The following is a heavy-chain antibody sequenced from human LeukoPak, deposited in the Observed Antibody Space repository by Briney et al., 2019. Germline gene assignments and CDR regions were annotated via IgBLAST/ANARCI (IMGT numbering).Heavy chain of an antibody. CDR1: GGSFSDYY. CDR2: INPSGST. CDR3: ARGGRSYYDSSGYYYS. V-gene: IGHV4-34*01. D-gene: IGHD3-22*01. J-gene: IGHJ4*02. Sequence: KPSETLSLTCTVYGGSFSDYYWTWIREPPGKGLEWIGEINPSGSTNYSPSLKSRVTISVDTSKNQFSLKLSSVTAADTAVYYCARGGRSYYDSSGYYYSWGQGTLVTVSS.